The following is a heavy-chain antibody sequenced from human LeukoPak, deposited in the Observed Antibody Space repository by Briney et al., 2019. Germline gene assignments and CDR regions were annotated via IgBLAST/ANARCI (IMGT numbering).Heavy chain of an antibody. CDR2: ISYDGTNK. V-gene: IGHV3-30*18. CDR3: AKSRSEDNSGYFDY. Sequence: PGGSLRLSCAASGFTFRSYGMHWVRQAPGKGLEWVTVISYDGTNKYYADSVKGRFTISRENSKNTLFLQMNSLRAEDTAVYYCAKSRSEDNSGYFDYWGQGILVTVSS. D-gene: IGHD3-22*01. CDR1: GFTFRSYG. J-gene: IGHJ4*02.